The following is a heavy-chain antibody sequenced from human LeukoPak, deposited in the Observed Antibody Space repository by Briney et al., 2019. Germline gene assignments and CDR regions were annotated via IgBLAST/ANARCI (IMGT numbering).Heavy chain of an antibody. J-gene: IGHJ6*03. CDR1: GFTFDNYG. CDR3: ARGFSYYYYMDV. Sequence: GGSLRLSCAASGFTFDNYGMSWVRQAPGKGLECVSGINWNGDSTGYADSVKGRFTISRDNAKNSLHLQMNSLRAEDTALYYCARGFSYYYYMDVWGKGTTVTVSS. CDR2: INWNGDST. V-gene: IGHV3-20*04.